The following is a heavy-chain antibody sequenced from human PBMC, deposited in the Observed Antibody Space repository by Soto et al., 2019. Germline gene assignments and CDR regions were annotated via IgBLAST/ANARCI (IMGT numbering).Heavy chain of an antibody. Sequence: SETLSLTCSVSGFAISRGYYWSWVRQPPGKGLEWIGSIYPSVSSYHNPSLATRLGLSIDASKNQFTLNLTSVTAADTALYFCESEKVGTTFFDNWGQGIQVTVSS. J-gene: IGHJ4*02. D-gene: IGHD2-21*02. CDR3: ESEKVGTTFFDN. CDR1: GFAISRGYY. CDR2: IYPSVSS. V-gene: IGHV4-38-2*02.